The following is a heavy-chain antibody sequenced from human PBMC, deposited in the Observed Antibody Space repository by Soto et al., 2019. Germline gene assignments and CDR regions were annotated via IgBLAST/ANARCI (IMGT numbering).Heavy chain of an antibody. CDR2: ISDTSSSK. Sequence: EVQLVESGGGLVKPGESVRLSCAASGFTFRSYSMNWVRQAPGKGLEWVSSISDTSSSKYYADSIKGRFTISRDNAKNSLFLQMNSLRAEDTAVYFCARERGSWYYFDFWRQGSLVTVSS. J-gene: IGHJ4*02. D-gene: IGHD6-19*01. CDR3: ARERGSWYYFDF. CDR1: GFTFRSYS. V-gene: IGHV3-21*01.